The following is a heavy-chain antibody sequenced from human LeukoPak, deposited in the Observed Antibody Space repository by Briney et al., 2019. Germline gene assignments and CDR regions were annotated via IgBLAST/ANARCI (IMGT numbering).Heavy chain of an antibody. V-gene: IGHV4-61*02. CDR3: ARGPGLRYFDWTLPGHYYYYYMDV. Sequence: PSETLSLTCTVSGGSISSGSYYWSWIRQPAGKGLEWIGRIYTSGSTNYNPSLKSRVTISADTSKNQFSLKLSSVTAADTAVYYCARGPGLRYFDWTLPGHYYYYYMDVWGKGTTVTVSS. J-gene: IGHJ6*03. D-gene: IGHD3-9*01. CDR1: GGSISSGSYY. CDR2: IYTSGST.